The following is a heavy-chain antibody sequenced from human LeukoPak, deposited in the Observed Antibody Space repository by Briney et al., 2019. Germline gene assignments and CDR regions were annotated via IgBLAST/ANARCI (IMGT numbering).Heavy chain of an antibody. CDR3: ARVRYSDSSVLTRKRSYYFDY. V-gene: IGHV4-34*01. D-gene: IGHD3-22*01. CDR1: GGSFSLYY. Sequence: PSETLSLTCAVYGGSFSLYYWTWIRQSPGKGLEWIGEINHSGNTNYNPSLKSRVTISVDTSKNQFSLQVTSVTAADTAVYYCARVRYSDSSVLTRKRSYYFDYWGQGTLVTVSS. CDR2: INHSGNT. J-gene: IGHJ4*02.